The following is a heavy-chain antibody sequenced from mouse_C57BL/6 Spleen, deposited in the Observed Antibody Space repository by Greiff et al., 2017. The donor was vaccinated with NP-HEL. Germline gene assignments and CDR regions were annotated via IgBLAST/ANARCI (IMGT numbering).Heavy chain of an antibody. CDR1: GFSLSTFGMG. D-gene: IGHD2-1*01. CDR3: ARMDPFYYNGYFDV. Sequence: QVTLKESGPGILQPSQTLSLTCSFSGFSLSTFGMGVGWIRQPSGKGLEWLAHIWWDDDKYYNPALKSRLTISKDTSKNQVFLKIANVDTADTATYYCARMDPFYYNGYFDVWGTGTTVTVSS. CDR2: IWWDDDK. J-gene: IGHJ1*03. V-gene: IGHV8-8*01.